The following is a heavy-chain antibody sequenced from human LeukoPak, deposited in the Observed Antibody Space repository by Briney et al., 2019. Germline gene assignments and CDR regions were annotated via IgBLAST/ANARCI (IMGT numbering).Heavy chain of an antibody. CDR3: GAPSRSYYPISIDF. J-gene: IGHJ4*02. CDR2: INPNSGGT. CDR1: GYTFSGYY. V-gene: IGHV1-2*02. D-gene: IGHD1-26*01. Sequence: ASVKVSCKASGYTFSGYYMHWVRQAPGQGLEWMGWINPNSGGTKYAQKFQGRVTMTRDTSISTAYMELSSLRSDDTAVYYCGAPSRSYYPISIDFWGQGTLVTVSS.